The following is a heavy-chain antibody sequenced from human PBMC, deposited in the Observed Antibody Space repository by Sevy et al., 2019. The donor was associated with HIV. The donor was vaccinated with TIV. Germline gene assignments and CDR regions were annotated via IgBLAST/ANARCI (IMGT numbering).Heavy chain of an antibody. J-gene: IGHJ3*02. V-gene: IGHV3-33*06. Sequence: GGSLRLSCAASGFTFSSYGMHWVRQAPGKGLEWVAVIWYDGSNKYYADSVKGRFTISRDNSKNTLYLQMNSLRAEDTAVYYCAKGYYGDPTDAFDIWGQGTMVTVSS. D-gene: IGHD4-17*01. CDR3: AKGYYGDPTDAFDI. CDR1: GFTFSSYG. CDR2: IWYDGSNK.